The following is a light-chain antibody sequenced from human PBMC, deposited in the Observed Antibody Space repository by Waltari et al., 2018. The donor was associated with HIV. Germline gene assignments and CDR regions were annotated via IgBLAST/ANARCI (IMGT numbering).Light chain of an antibody. CDR2: WAS. CDR1: QSVLYSSNNKNY. CDR3: QQYYTTLFS. J-gene: IGKJ3*01. Sequence: DIVMTQSPDSLAVALGERATINCKSRQSVLYSSNNKNYLAWYQQKTGQPPKLLIAWASTRESGVPDRFSGSGSGTDFTLTISSLQAEDVALYYCQQYYTTLFSFGPGTKVEIK. V-gene: IGKV4-1*01.